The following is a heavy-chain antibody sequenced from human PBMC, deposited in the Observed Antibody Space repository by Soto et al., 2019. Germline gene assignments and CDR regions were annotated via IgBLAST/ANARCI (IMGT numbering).Heavy chain of an antibody. V-gene: IGHV4-59*01. CDR1: GGSISSYY. Sequence: TLSLTCTVSGGSISSYYWSWIRQPPGKGLEWIGYIYYSGSTNYNPSPKSRVTISVDTSKNQFSLKLSSVTAADTAVYYCARVVWGDYGSGSYRLYYYYGMDVWGQGTTVTVSS. D-gene: IGHD3-10*01. CDR3: ARVVWGDYGSGSYRLYYYYGMDV. CDR2: IYYSGST. J-gene: IGHJ6*02.